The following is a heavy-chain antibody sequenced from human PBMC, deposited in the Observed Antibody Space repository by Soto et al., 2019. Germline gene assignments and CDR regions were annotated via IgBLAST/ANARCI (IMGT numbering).Heavy chain of an antibody. CDR3: AHRVLRTVFGLVTTTAIYFDF. CDR2: IYWDDDK. J-gene: IGHJ4*02. Sequence: QITLNESGPTQVKPRQTLTLTCTFSGFSLTTSGVGVRWIRQSPGKAPEWLALIYWDDDKRYSPSLKSRLTITKDTSKNQVVLTMADLDPADTATYYCAHRVLRTVFGLVTTTAIYFDFWGQGTPVAASS. D-gene: IGHD3-3*01. V-gene: IGHV2-5*02. CDR1: GFSLTTSGVG.